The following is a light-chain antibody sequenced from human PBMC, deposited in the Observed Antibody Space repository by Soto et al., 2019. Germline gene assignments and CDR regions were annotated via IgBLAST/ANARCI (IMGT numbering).Light chain of an antibody. Sequence: DLQMTQSPSSLSASVGDRVTITCRASQGIRHHLGWYQQTPGKAPKRLIYGASTLQSGVPSRFSGNGSVTEFTLTISSLQPEDFATYYCLQHDSYPLTFGGGTKVEIK. J-gene: IGKJ4*01. CDR3: LQHDSYPLT. V-gene: IGKV1-17*01. CDR1: QGIRHH. CDR2: GAS.